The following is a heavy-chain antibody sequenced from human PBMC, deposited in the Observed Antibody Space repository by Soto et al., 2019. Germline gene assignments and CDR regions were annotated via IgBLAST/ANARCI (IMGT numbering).Heavy chain of an antibody. V-gene: IGHV1-46*01. CDR1: GYTFTSYY. Sequence: AXVKVSCKASGYTFTSYYMHWVRQAPGQGLEWMGIINPSGGSTSYAQKFQGRVTMTRDTSTSTVYMELSSLRSEDTAVYYCARSTMVRGAALYYYYGMDVWGQGTTVTVSS. CDR3: ARSTMVRGAALYYYYGMDV. J-gene: IGHJ6*02. CDR2: INPSGGST. D-gene: IGHD3-10*01.